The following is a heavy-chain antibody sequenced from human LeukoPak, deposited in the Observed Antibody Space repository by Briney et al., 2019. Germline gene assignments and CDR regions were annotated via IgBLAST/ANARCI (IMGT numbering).Heavy chain of an antibody. Sequence: SETLSLTCTVSGGSISSYYWSWIRQPPGKGLEWIGYIYYSGSTNYNPSLKSRVTISVDTSKNQFSLKLSSVTAADTAVYYCAKGEPPGMGWDIWGQRTMVTVFS. V-gene: IGHV4-59*01. CDR2: IYYSGST. CDR3: AKGEPPGMGWDI. J-gene: IGHJ3*02. CDR1: GGSISSYY. D-gene: IGHD1-14*01.